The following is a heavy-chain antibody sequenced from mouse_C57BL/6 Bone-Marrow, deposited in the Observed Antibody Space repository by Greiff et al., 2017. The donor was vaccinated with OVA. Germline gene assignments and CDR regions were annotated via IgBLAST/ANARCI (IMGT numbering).Heavy chain of an antibody. CDR1: GYTFTGYW. J-gene: IGHJ2*01. CDR2: ILPGSGST. CDR3: ARSRLLRLDY. V-gene: IGHV1-9*01. D-gene: IGHD2-3*01. Sequence: VKLTESGAELMKPGASVKLSCKATGYTFTGYWIEWVKQRPGHGLEWIGEILPGSGSTNYNEKFKGKATFTADTSSNTAYMQLSSLTTEDSAIYYCARSRLLRLDYWGQGTTLTVSS.